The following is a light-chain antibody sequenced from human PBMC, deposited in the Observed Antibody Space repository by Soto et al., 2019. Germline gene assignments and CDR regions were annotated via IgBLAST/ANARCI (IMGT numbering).Light chain of an antibody. V-gene: IGLV2-14*01. CDR2: EVS. Sequence: QSVLTQPASVSGSPGQSITISCTGTSSDVGGFNFVSWYQQHPGKAPIIMIYEVSHRPSGVSNRFSGSKSGNTASLTISGLQAEDEADYYCSSYTSSTTWVFGGGTKVTVL. CDR1: SSDVGGFNF. J-gene: IGLJ3*02. CDR3: SSYTSSTTWV.